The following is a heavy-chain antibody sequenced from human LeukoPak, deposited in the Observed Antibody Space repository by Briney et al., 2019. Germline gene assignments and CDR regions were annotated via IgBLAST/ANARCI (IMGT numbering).Heavy chain of an antibody. CDR1: GGSISSSSYY. J-gene: IGHJ4*02. D-gene: IGHD3-22*01. V-gene: IGHV4-39*07. CDR3: ARDRSSGYLLDY. Sequence: SETLSPTCTVSGGSISSSSYYWGWIRQPPGKGLEWIGSIYYSGSTYYNPSLKSRVTISVDTSKNQFSLKLSSVTAADTAVYYCARDRSSGYLLDYWGQGTLVTVSS. CDR2: IYYSGST.